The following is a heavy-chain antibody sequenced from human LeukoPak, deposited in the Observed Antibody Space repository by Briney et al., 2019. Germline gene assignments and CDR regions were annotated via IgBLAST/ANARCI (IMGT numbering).Heavy chain of an antibody. J-gene: IGHJ6*02. V-gene: IGHV1-69*06. CDR2: IIPIFGTA. CDR1: GGTFSSYA. Sequence: SVKVSCKASGGTFSSYAISWVRQAPGQGLEWMGGIIPIFGTANYAQKFQGRVTMTEDTSTDTAYMELSSLRSEDTAVYYCATDLNDSSGYYFNGMDVWGQGTTVTVSS. CDR3: ATDLNDSSGYYFNGMDV. D-gene: IGHD3-22*01.